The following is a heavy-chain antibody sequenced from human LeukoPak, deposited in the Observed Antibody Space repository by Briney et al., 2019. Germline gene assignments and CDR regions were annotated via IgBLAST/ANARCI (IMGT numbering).Heavy chain of an antibody. CDR2: IYYSGST. Sequence: SETLSLTCTVSGGSISSYYWSWIRQPPGKGLEWIGYIYYSGSTNYNPSLKSRFTISVDTPKNQFSLKLSSVTAADTAVYYCARGHTNRGMDVWGQGTTVTVSS. CDR3: ARGHTNRGMDV. CDR1: GGSISSYY. J-gene: IGHJ6*02. V-gene: IGHV4-59*01.